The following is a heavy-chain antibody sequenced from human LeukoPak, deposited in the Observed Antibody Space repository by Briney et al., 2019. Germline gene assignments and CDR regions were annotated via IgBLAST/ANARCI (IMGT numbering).Heavy chain of an antibody. V-gene: IGHV3-21*01. CDR3: AKDHGGSYFPEYFQH. Sequence: GGSLRLSCAASGFTFSSYSMNWVRQAPGKGLEWVSSISSSSSYIYYADSVKGRFTISRDNAKNSLYLQMNSLRAEDTAVYYCAKDHGGSYFPEYFQHWGQGTLVTVSS. D-gene: IGHD1-26*01. CDR1: GFTFSSYS. J-gene: IGHJ1*01. CDR2: ISSSSSYI.